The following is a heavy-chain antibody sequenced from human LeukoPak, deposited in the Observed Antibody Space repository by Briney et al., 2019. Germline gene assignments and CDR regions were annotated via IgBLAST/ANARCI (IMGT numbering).Heavy chain of an antibody. CDR1: GFTFSGYS. D-gene: IGHD2-2*01. Sequence: GGSLRLSCAASGFTFSGYSMNWVRQAPGKGLEWVSYIISSSTTIYYADSVKGRFTISRDNAKNSLYLQMNSLRDEDTAVYYCARDDCSSTSCPYYWGQGTLATVSS. CDR2: IISSSTTI. CDR3: ARDDCSSTSCPYY. V-gene: IGHV3-48*02. J-gene: IGHJ4*02.